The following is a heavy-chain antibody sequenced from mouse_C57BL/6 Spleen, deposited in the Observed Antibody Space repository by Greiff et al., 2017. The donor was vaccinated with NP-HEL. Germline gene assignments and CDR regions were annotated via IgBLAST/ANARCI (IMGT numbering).Heavy chain of an antibody. CDR2: IYPGSGNT. CDR3: ARSPPYYYGSSWYFDV. V-gene: IGHV1-84*01. Sequence: QVQLKESGPELVKPGASVKISCKASGYTFTDYYINWVKQRPGQGLEWIGWIYPGSGNTKYNEKFKGKATLTVDTSSSTAYMQLSSLTSEDSAVYFCARSPPYYYGSSWYFDVWGTGTTVTVSS. J-gene: IGHJ1*03. D-gene: IGHD1-1*01. CDR1: GYTFTDYY.